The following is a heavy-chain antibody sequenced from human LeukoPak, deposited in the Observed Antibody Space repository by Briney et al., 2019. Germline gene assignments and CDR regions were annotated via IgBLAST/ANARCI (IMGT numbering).Heavy chain of an antibody. CDR1: GFTFSTYA. J-gene: IGHJ4*02. Sequence: GGSLRLSCAASGFTFSTYAMNWVRQAPGKGLEWVSTITGSGGSTYYADSVKGRFTISRDNSKNTLYLQMNSLRAEDTAVYYCAYGDYDCWGPGTLVTVSS. CDR2: ITGSGGST. V-gene: IGHV3-23*01. D-gene: IGHD4-17*01. CDR3: AYGDYDC.